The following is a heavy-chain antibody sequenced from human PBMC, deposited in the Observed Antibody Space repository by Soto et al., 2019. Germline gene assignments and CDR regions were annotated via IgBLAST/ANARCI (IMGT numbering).Heavy chain of an antibody. CDR3: ASGTGHYYGMDV. Sequence: PSETLSLTCTVSGGSISSYYWSWIRQPPGKGLEWIGYIYYSGSTNYNPSLKSRVTISVDTSKNQFPLKLSSVTAADTAVYYCASGTGHYYGMDVWGQGTTVTVSS. D-gene: IGHD1-1*01. V-gene: IGHV4-59*01. CDR1: GGSISSYY. J-gene: IGHJ6*02. CDR2: IYYSGST.